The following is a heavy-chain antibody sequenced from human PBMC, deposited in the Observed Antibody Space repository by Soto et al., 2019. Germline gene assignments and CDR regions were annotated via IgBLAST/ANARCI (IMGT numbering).Heavy chain of an antibody. CDR1: GFTFSSYG. CDR3: VKEIVATPCLDY. CDR2: ISYDGSNK. V-gene: IGHV3-30*18. Sequence: QVQLVESGGGVVQPGRSLRLSCAASGFTFSSYGMHWVRQAPGKGLEWVAVISYDGSNKYYADSVKGRFTISRDNSKNTLYLQMNSLRAEDTAVYYCVKEIVATPCLDYWGQGTLVTVSS. D-gene: IGHD5-12*01. J-gene: IGHJ4*02.